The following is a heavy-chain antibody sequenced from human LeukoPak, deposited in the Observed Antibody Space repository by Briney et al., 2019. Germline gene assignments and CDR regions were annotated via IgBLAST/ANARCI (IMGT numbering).Heavy chain of an antibody. CDR2: INHSGST. CDR3: ARGRYYDFWSGYPYMDY. J-gene: IGHJ4*02. Sequence: PSETLSLTCAVYGGSFSGYYWSWIRQPPGKGLEWIGEINHSGSTNYNPSLKSRVTISVDTSKNQFSLKLSSVTAADTAVYYCARGRYYDFWSGYPYMDYWGQGTLVTVSS. D-gene: IGHD3-3*01. CDR1: GGSFSGYY. V-gene: IGHV4-34*01.